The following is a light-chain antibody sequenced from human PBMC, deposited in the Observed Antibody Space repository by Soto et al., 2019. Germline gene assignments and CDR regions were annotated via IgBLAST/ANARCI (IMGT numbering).Light chain of an antibody. V-gene: IGKV3D-20*02. J-gene: IGKJ5*01. CDR1: QSVSSSY. CDR3: QHRSIWPVS. CDR2: DAS. Sequence: EIVMTQSPATLSVSPGERATLSCRASQSVSSSYLALYQQKPGQAPRLLIFDASNRATGIPARFSGSGSATHFTLTISSMEPEDFAVNYCQHRSIWPVSFGQGTRLEIK.